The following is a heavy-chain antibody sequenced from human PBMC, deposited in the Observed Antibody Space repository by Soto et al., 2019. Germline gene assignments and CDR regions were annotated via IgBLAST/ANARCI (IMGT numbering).Heavy chain of an antibody. V-gene: IGHV1-69*13. CDR3: AREGSGYNF. Sequence: ASVKVFCKASGGSFSNFGISWVRQAPGQGLEWMGGIVPVFGRPNYAQRFRGRLTITADESTSTGYMELISLRSDDTAVYYCAREGSGYNFWGQGTQVTVSS. J-gene: IGHJ4*02. CDR2: IVPVFGRP. D-gene: IGHD5-12*01. CDR1: GGSFSNFG.